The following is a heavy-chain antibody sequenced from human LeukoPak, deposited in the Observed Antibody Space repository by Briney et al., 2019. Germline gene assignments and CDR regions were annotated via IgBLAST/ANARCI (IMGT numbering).Heavy chain of an antibody. V-gene: IGHV3-21*01. Sequence: GGSLRLSCAASGFTFSSHSMNWVRQAPGKGLEWVSSISSSSSYIYYADSVKGRFTISRDNAKNSLYLQMNSLRAEDTAVYYCASLPWLVRWVYYWGQGTLVTVSS. CDR3: ASLPWLVRWVYY. CDR1: GFTFSSHS. CDR2: ISSSSSYI. J-gene: IGHJ4*02. D-gene: IGHD6-19*01.